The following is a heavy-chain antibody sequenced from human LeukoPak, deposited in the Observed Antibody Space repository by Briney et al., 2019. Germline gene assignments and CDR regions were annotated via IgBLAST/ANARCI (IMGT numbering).Heavy chain of an antibody. J-gene: IGHJ4*02. V-gene: IGHV3-23*01. CDR3: YYYLDY. Sequence: PGGSLRLSCAASGFTFDTHAMSWVRQAPGKGLELVSGINGNGASTYYSDSVKGRFTISRDNSKNTLYLQMSTLYYCAKDQGYSYYYLDYWGQGTLVTVSS. CDR1: GFTFDTHA. CDR2: INGNGAST. D-gene: IGHD5-18*01.